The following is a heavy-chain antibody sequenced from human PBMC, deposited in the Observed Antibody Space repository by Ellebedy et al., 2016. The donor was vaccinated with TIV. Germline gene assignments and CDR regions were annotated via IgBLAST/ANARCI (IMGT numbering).Heavy chain of an antibody. V-gene: IGHV3-21*04. CDR3: AKSQYRLQLSMDV. J-gene: IGHJ6*02. D-gene: IGHD5-24*01. Sequence: ESVRGRFTISRDNTKNSLYLQMNSLSADDTAIYYCAKSQYRLQLSMDVWGQGTTVTVSS.